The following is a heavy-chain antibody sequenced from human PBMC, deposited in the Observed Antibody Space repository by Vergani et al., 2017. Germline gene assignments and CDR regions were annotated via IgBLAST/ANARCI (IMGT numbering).Heavy chain of an antibody. CDR3: ARDHRDYNNYPGTFDI. Sequence: QVQLVESGGGLVKPGGSLRLSCAASGFTFDDYGMSWVRQAPGKGLEWVSYISNSGNTIEYADSVKGRFSISRDNAKSSLFLQMDSLRAEDTAVYYCARDHRDYNNYPGTFDIWGQGSMVTVSS. J-gene: IGHJ3*02. D-gene: IGHD5-24*01. CDR2: ISNSGNTI. CDR1: GFTFDDYG. V-gene: IGHV3-11*01.